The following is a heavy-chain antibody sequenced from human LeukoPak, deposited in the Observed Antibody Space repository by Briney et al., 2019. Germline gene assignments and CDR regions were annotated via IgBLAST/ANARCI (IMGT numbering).Heavy chain of an antibody. CDR2: INPSGGST. Sequence: ASVKVSCKASGYTFNNHYMYWVRQAPGQGLEWMGVINPSGGSTSYAQKFQGRVTMTRDTSTRTVYMEVNSLRSENTAVYYCARQGTYSSAIGMGYWGQGTLVTVSS. CDR1: GYTFNNHY. CDR3: ARQGTYSSAIGMGY. D-gene: IGHD6-19*01. J-gene: IGHJ4*02. V-gene: IGHV1-46*02.